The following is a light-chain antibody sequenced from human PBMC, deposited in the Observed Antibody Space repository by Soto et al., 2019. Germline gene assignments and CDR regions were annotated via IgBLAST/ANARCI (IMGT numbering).Light chain of an antibody. CDR1: SNDVGAFEY. CDR2: EGS. Sequence: QAVVTQPASVSASPGQSISISCSGTSNDVGAFEYVSWYQQHPGKAPKLMIYEGSKRPSGVSNRFSGSKSGNTASLTISGLQAEDEADYYCCSYAGSSTVFGGGTKLTVL. CDR3: CSYAGSSTV. V-gene: IGLV2-23*01. J-gene: IGLJ2*01.